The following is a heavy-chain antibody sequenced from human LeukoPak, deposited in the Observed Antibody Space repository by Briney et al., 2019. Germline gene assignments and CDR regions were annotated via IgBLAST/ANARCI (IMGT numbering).Heavy chain of an antibody. CDR1: GGTFSSYA. D-gene: IGHD3-10*01. CDR3: ARVSANTYYYSSGSYQYFDY. Sequence: ASVKVSCKASGGTFSSYAISWVRQAPGQGLEWMGGIIPIFGTANYAQKFQGRVTITADESTSTAYMELSSLRSEDTAVYYCARVSANTYYYSSGSYQYFDYWGQGTLVTVSS. J-gene: IGHJ4*02. CDR2: IIPIFGTA. V-gene: IGHV1-69*13.